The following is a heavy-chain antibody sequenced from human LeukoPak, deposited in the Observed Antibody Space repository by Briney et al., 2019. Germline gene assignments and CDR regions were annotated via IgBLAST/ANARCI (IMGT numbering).Heavy chain of an antibody. V-gene: IGHV4-30-2*01. CDR2: IYHSGST. CDR1: GGSISSGSYY. CDR3: ARGGYSSALQPLDY. D-gene: IGHD6-25*01. Sequence: SETLSLTCTVSGGSISSGSYYWSWIRQPPGKGLEWIGYIYHSGSTYYNPSLKSRVTISVDRSKNQLSLKLSSVTAADTAVYYCARGGYSSALQPLDYWGQGTLVTVSS. J-gene: IGHJ4*02.